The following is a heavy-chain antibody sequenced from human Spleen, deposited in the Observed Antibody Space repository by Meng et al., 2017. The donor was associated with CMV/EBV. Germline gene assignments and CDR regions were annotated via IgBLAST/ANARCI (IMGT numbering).Heavy chain of an antibody. D-gene: IGHD3-22*01. CDR2: MNPNNGNT. Sequence: ASVKVSCKASGYTFTSYDVTWVRQDTGQGLEWMGWMNPNNGNTGYAQKFQGRVTMTRKTSISIAYMELSSLRSEDTAVYYCATTYYYDTTGYSDDGFDVWGQGTMVTVSS. V-gene: IGHV1-8*01. J-gene: IGHJ3*01. CDR3: ATTYYYDTTGYSDDGFDV. CDR1: GYTFTSYD.